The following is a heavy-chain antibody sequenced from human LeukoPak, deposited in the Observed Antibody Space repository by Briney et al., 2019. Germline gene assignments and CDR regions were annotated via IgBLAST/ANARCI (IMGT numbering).Heavy chain of an antibody. CDR2: MNPNSGNT. CDR1: GYTFTSYD. CDR3: ARGAEDTAMVN. D-gene: IGHD5-18*01. J-gene: IGHJ4*02. Sequence: ASVKVSCRASGYTFTSYDIHWVRQATGQGLEWMGWMNPNSGNTGYAQKFQGRVTMTRNTSISTAYMELSSLRSEDTAVYYCARGAEDTAMVNWGQGTLVTVSS. V-gene: IGHV1-8*01.